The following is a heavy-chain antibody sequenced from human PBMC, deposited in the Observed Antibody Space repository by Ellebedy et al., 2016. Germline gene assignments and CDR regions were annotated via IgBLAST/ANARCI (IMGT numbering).Heavy chain of an antibody. CDR3: ARHPENSNWYMVWWFDP. Sequence: GSLRLSCTVSGASIRSSNYYWGWIRQPPGKGLEWIGSMYYSGSTYYNPSLKSRVTISVDTSKNQFSLKVSSVTAADTAVYYCARHPENSNWYMVWWFDPWGQGTLVTVSS. J-gene: IGHJ5*02. CDR1: GASIRSSNYY. CDR2: MYYSGST. V-gene: IGHV4-39*01. D-gene: IGHD6-13*01.